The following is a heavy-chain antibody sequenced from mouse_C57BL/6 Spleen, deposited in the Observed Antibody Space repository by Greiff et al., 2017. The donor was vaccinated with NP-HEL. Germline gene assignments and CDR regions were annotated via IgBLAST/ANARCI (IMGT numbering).Heavy chain of an antibody. CDR2: IDPSDSET. J-gene: IGHJ4*01. CDR3: ARHGSSDAMDY. D-gene: IGHD1-1*01. Sequence: QVQLQQPGAELVRPGSSVKLSCKASGYTFTSYWMHWVKQRPIQGLEWIGNIDPSDSETHYNQKFKDKATLTVDKASGTAYMQLSSLTSEDSAVYYCARHGSSDAMDYWGQGTSVTVSS. CDR1: GYTFTSYW. V-gene: IGHV1-52*01.